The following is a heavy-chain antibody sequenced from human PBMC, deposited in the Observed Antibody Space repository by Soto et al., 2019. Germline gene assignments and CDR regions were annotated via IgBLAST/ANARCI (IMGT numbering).Heavy chain of an antibody. V-gene: IGHV1-8*02. CDR2: INPNTGYT. CDR1: GYTFTSYY. Sequence: ASVKVSCKASGYTFTSYYMNWVRQATGQGLEWMGRINPNTGYTTNAQKFQGRVTMTRNTSISTVYMELSSLSSEDTAVYYCARTGLQSAFDIWGQGTMVTVSS. CDR3: ARTGLQSAFDI. J-gene: IGHJ3*02. D-gene: IGHD4-4*01.